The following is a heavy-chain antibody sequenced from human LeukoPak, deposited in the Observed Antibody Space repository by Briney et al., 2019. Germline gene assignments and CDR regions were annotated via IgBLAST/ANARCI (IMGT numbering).Heavy chain of an antibody. V-gene: IGHV1-18*01. Sequence: ASVKVSCQASGYTFTSYGISWVRQARGQGLEWMGWISAYNGNTNYAQKLQGRVTMTTDTSTSTAYMELRSLRSDDTAVYYCARGFSSGSNEYAFDIWGQGTMVTVSS. CDR1: GYTFTSYG. D-gene: IGHD6-19*01. CDR2: ISAYNGNT. J-gene: IGHJ3*02. CDR3: ARGFSSGSNEYAFDI.